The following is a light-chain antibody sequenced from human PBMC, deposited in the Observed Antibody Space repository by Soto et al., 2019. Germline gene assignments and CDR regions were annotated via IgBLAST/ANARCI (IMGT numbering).Light chain of an antibody. CDR2: DVS. CDR3: SSYTSSSTYV. J-gene: IGLJ1*01. CDR1: SSDAGGYNY. V-gene: IGLV2-14*01. Sequence: QSALTQPASVSGSPGQSITISCPGTSSDAGGYNYVSWYQQHPGKAPKLMIYDVSNRPSGVSNRFSGSKSGNTASLTISGLQAEYEADYSCSSYTSSSTYVFGTGTKVTVL.